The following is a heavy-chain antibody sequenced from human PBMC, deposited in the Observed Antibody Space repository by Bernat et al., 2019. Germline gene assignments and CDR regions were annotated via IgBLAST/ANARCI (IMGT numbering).Heavy chain of an antibody. D-gene: IGHD6-13*01. V-gene: IGHV4-59*13. CDR1: GGSISGYY. Sequence: QVQLQESGPALIKPSETLSLTCSVSGGSISGYYWSWIRQSPGMGLEWLGYIFYTGTTNYNPSLKSRATMSVDTSKNQFSLKLTSVAAADTAVYYCAKVWQQLVWYYYYGMDVWGQGTTVTVSS. CDR2: IFYTGTT. CDR3: AKVWQQLVWYYYYGMDV. J-gene: IGHJ6*02.